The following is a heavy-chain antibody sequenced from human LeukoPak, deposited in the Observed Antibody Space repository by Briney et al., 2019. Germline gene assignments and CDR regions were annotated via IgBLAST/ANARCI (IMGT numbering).Heavy chain of an antibody. J-gene: IGHJ4*02. D-gene: IGHD4-17*01. CDR2: ISLSSRTI. CDR3: ARDATMTTVIPFDY. V-gene: IGHV3-48*01. Sequence: GGSLRLFCAASEFTFSSNSMNWVRQAPGKGLEWVSYISLSSRTIYYADSVKGRFIVSRDNAKNSLYLQMNSLRAEDTAVYYCARDATMTTVIPFDYWGQGILVTVSS. CDR1: EFTFSSNS.